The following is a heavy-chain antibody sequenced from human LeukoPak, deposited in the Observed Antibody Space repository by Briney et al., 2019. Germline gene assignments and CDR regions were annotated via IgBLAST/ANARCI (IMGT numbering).Heavy chain of an antibody. CDR1: GFTFSRFA. CDR2: INTDSSDI. Sequence: GGSLRLSCAASGFTFSRFAVKWVRHAPGEGLEWISYINTDSSDIHYADSVKGRFTISRDDARNTLFLQLSSLRAEDSAVYYCARDTFQPGLIDAWGQGTLVTVSS. V-gene: IGHV3-21*05. CDR3: ARDTFQPGLIDA. J-gene: IGHJ5*02. D-gene: IGHD2-2*01.